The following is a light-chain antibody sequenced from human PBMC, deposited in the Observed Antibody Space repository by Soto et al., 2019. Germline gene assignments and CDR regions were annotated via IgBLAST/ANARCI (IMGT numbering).Light chain of an antibody. J-gene: IGKJ5*01. Sequence: DIQMTQSPSSLSASIGDRVSITCRASQSIGTSLNWYHQKPGKAPNLLIYAASSLQSGVPSRFIGSGSGTDFTLTISSLQPEDSATYYCQQSYRTSHTFGQGTRLEIK. V-gene: IGKV1-39*01. CDR2: AAS. CDR3: QQSYRTSHT. CDR1: QSIGTS.